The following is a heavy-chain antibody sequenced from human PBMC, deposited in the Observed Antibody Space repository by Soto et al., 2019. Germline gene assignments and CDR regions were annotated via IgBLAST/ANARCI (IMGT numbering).Heavy chain of an antibody. V-gene: IGHV3-30*18. Sequence: PGGSLRLSYAGSGFTFSSYGMHWVRQAPGKGLEWVAVISYDGSDKYYGDSVKGRFTISRDDSKNTLYLQMNSLRVEDTAIYYCAKTAGYDYVWGSSGLDPWGQGTLVTVSS. J-gene: IGHJ5*02. D-gene: IGHD3-16*01. CDR1: GFTFSSYG. CDR3: AKTAGYDYVWGSSGLDP. CDR2: ISYDGSDK.